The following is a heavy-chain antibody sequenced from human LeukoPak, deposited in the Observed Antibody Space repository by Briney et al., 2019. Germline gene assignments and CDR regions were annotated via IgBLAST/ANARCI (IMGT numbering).Heavy chain of an antibody. V-gene: IGHV4-34*01. CDR3: AGDGSGSYYID. CDR1: GGSFSGYY. Sequence: SETLSLTCAVYGGSFSGYYWSWIRQPPGKGLEWIGEINHSGSTNYNPSLKSRVTISVDTSKNQFSLNLNSVTAADTAVYYCAGDGSGSYYIDWGQGTLVTVSS. D-gene: IGHD3-10*01. CDR2: INHSGST. J-gene: IGHJ4*02.